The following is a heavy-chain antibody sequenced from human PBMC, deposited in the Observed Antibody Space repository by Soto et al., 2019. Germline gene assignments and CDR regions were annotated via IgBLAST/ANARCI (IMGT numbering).Heavy chain of an antibody. Sequence: QVQLVQSGAEVKKPGASVKVSCKASGYTFTSYAMHWVRQAPGQRLEWMGWINAGNGNTKYSQNFQGRVTITRDPCVRTAYTGLSSRTSEGTAVYFCARDVAAAAPWGQATLVTVSS. D-gene: IGHD6-25*01. J-gene: IGHJ5*02. V-gene: IGHV1-3*01. CDR2: INAGNGNT. CDR3: ARDVAAAAP. CDR1: GYTFTSYA.